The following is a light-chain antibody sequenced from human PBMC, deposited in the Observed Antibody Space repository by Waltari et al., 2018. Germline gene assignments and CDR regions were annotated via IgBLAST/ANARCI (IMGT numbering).Light chain of an antibody. J-gene: IGKJ2*01. V-gene: IGKV3-15*01. CDR2: HAS. CDR3: QHYNNGGKA. Sequence: EIVMTQSPATLSVSPGERATLPCRASQSVSSKLAWYQQKPGQAPRPLLYHASTRATGIPTRFSGSGSGTEFTLTISSLQSGDFAVYYCQHYNNGGKAFGQGTKLEIK. CDR1: QSVSSK.